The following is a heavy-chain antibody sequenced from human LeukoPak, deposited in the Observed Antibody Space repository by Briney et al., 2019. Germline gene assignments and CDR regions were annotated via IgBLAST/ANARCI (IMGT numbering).Heavy chain of an antibody. J-gene: IGHJ6*02. CDR1: GFTFSNYA. CDR3: AKALQYYGMDV. V-gene: IGHV3-9*01. CDR2: ISWNSGSI. Sequence: GGSLRLSCAASGFTFSNYAMHWVRQAPGKGLEWVSGISWNSGSIGYADSVKGRFTISRDNAKNSLYLQMNSLRAEDTAFYYCAKALQYYGMDVWGQGTTVTVSS.